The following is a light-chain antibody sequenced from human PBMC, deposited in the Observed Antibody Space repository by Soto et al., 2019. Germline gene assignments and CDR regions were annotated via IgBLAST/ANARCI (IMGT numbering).Light chain of an antibody. J-gene: IGKJ1*01. V-gene: IGKV3-15*01. CDR2: GAS. CDR3: QQYSDWPT. Sequence: EIVMTQSPATLSVSPGERATLSCRASKSVSSNLAWYQHKPGQAPRLLIYGASTRATGFPARFSGSGSGTEFILTIRSRQSEDFAVYYCQQYSDWPTFGQGTKVEI. CDR1: KSVSSN.